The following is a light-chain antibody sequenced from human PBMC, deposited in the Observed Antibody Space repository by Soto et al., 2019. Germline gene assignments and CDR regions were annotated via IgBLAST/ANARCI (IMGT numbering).Light chain of an antibody. Sequence: DIVMTQSPDSLAVSLGERATINCKSSQSVLYSSNNKNYVAWYQQKPGQSPKLLIYCASTRESGVPDRFSGSGSGTDFTLTISSLQAEDVAVYYCQQYYSIPHTFGQGTKLEIK. CDR2: CAS. CDR1: QSVLYSSNNKNY. V-gene: IGKV4-1*01. J-gene: IGKJ2*01. CDR3: QQYYSIPHT.